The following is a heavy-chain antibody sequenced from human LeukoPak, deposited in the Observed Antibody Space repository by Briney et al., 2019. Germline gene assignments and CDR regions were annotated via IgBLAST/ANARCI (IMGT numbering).Heavy chain of an antibody. J-gene: IGHJ4*02. Sequence: PSETLSLTCTVSGGSISSYYWSWIRRPAGKGLEWIGRIYTSGSTNYNPSLKSRVTMSVDTSKNQFSLKLSSVTAADTAVYYCARELGYCSGGSCYPKYYFDYWGQGTLVTVSS. CDR2: IYTSGST. CDR1: GGSISSYY. CDR3: ARELGYCSGGSCYPKYYFDY. V-gene: IGHV4-4*07. D-gene: IGHD2-15*01.